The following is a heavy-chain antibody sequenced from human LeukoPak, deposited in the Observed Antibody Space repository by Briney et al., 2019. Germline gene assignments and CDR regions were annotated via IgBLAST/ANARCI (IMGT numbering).Heavy chain of an antibody. CDR2: IKQDGSKK. CDR1: GFPFSSYW. CDR3: TRVGYIDEGIDY. J-gene: IGHJ4*02. V-gene: IGHV3-7*04. D-gene: IGHD5-24*01. Sequence: PGGSLRLSCVASGFPFSSYWMTWVRQAPGKGLEWVANIKQDGSKKSHVDSVKGRFTISRDNAMNSLYLQMNSLRAEDTAIYYCTRVGYIDEGIDYWGQGTLVTVSS.